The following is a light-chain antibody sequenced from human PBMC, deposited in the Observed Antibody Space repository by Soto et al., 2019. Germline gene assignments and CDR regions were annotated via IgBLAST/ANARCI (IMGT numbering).Light chain of an antibody. CDR1: SSDVGGYDY. J-gene: IGLJ2*01. V-gene: IGLV2-14*03. CDR3: NSYTSDSTRV. CDR2: EVS. Sequence: QSVLTQPASVSGSPGQSITISCTGTSSDVGGYDYVSWYQQHPGRAPKLLIYEVSNRPSGVSNRFSGSKSGNTASLTISGLQAEDEADYYCNSYTSDSTRVFGGGTQLTVL.